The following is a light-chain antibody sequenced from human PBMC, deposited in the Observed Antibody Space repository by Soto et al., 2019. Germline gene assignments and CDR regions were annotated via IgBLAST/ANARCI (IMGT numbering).Light chain of an antibody. Sequence: DTQMTQSPSSLSASVGDRVTITCRASQGIYNYLAWYQAKPGKVPKLLIYAASTLQSGVPSRFSGSGSGTDFTLTISSLQPEDVGPYYCQRYNNAPRAVGQGTKVDIK. CDR3: QRYNNAPRA. J-gene: IGKJ1*01. V-gene: IGKV1-27*01. CDR1: QGIYNY. CDR2: AAS.